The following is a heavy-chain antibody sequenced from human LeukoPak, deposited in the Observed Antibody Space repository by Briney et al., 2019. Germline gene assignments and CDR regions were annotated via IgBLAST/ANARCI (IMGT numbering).Heavy chain of an antibody. V-gene: IGHV1-18*01. D-gene: IGHD4-11*01. CDR1: GYTFTSYG. CDR3: ARYGNYAHDY. J-gene: IGHJ4*02. CDR2: ISAGTGAT. Sequence: ASVKVSCKASGYTFTSYGISWVRQAPGQRLEWMGWISAGTGATKYSQNFQGRVTITRDTSASTVYMELSSLRSEDTAVYYCARYGNYAHDYWGQGTLVSVSS.